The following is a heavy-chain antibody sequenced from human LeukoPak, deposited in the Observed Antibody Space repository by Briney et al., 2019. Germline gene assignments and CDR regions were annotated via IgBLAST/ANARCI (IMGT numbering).Heavy chain of an antibody. V-gene: IGHV1-18*01. CDR2: ISANSGKT. D-gene: IGHD3-16*02. CDR3: ARDKNYRFDY. CDR1: GYTFTDNG. Sequence: ASVKVSCKASGYTFTDNGIGWVRQARGEGLEWMGWISANSGKTNYAQRFQGRVTMTRETSSSTVYMELRSLRSDDTAVYFCARDKNYRFDYWGQGTLVSVTS. J-gene: IGHJ4*02.